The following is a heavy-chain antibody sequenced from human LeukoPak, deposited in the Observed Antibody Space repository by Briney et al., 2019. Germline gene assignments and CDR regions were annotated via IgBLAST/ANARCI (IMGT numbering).Heavy chain of an antibody. CDR1: GFTFNSYA. CDR2: ISGSGGST. Sequence: GGSLRLSCAASGFTFNSYAMSWVRQAPVKGLEWVSAISGSGGSTYYADSVKGRFTISRDNSKNTLYLQMNSLRAEDTAVYYCAHPLVVVITTYGPLDAFDIWGQGTMVTVSS. CDR3: AHPLVVVITTYGPLDAFDI. J-gene: IGHJ3*02. V-gene: IGHV3-23*01. D-gene: IGHD3-22*01.